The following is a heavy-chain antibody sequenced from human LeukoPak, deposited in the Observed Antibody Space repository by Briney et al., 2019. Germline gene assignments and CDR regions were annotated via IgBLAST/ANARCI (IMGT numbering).Heavy chain of an antibody. CDR2: IYYSGST. D-gene: IGHD3-10*01. CDR3: AREGKGDAFDI. V-gene: IGHV4-59*12. Sequence: SETLSLTCTVSGGSISSYYWSWIRQPPGKGLEWIGYIYYSGSTNYNPSLKSRVTISVDTSKNQFSLKLSSVTAADTAVYYCAREGKGDAFDIWGQGTMVTVSS. J-gene: IGHJ3*02. CDR1: GGSISSYY.